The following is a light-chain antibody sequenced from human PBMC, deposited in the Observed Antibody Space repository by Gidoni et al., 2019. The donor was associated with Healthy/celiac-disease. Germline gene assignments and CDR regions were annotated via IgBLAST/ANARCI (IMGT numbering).Light chain of an antibody. Sequence: EMVLTQSPATLALSPGERATLSCRASQGVSSYVACYQQKPGQAPRLLIYDASNRAAGIPARFSGSGPGTDFSLPISSLEPADFAVYYCQQRSNCPLTFGGGTQVEIK. CDR1: QGVSSY. V-gene: IGKV3D-11*01. J-gene: IGKJ4*01. CDR3: QQRSNCPLT. CDR2: DAS.